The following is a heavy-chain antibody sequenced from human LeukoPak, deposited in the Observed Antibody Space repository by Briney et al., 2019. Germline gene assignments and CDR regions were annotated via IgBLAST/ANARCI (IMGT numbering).Heavy chain of an antibody. D-gene: IGHD3-3*01. V-gene: IGHV4-4*07. CDR2: IYTSGST. J-gene: IGHJ5*02. CDR3: ARDRRDDFWSGYKTNNWFDP. CDR1: GGSISSYY. Sequence: SETLSLTCTVSGGSISSYYWSWIRQPAGKGLEWIGRIYTSGSTNYNPSLKSRVTMSVDTSKNQFSLKLSSVTAADTAVYYCARDRRDDFWSGYKTNNWFDPWGQGTLVTVSS.